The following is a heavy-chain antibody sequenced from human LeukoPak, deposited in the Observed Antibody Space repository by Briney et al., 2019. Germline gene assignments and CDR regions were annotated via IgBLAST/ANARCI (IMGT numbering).Heavy chain of an antibody. CDR3: ARHGRLSHPYEFDY. J-gene: IGHJ4*02. V-gene: IGHV4-59*08. Sequence: PSETLSLTRTVSGGSISSYYWSWIRQPPGKGLEWIGYIYYSGSTNYNPSLKSRVTISVDTSKNQFSLKLSSVTAADTAVYYCARHGRLSHPYEFDYWGQGTLVTVSS. CDR2: IYYSGST. CDR1: GGSISSYY. D-gene: IGHD3-22*01.